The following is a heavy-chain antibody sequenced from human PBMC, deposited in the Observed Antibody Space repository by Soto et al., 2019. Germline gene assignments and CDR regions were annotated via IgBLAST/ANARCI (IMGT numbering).Heavy chain of an antibody. CDR3: ARTPGIAAAGPYYYYYGMDV. V-gene: IGHV2-70*01. CDR2: IDWDDDK. Sequence: SGPTLVNPTQTLTLTCTFSGFSLSTSGMCVSWIRQPPGKALEWLALIDWDDDKYYSTSLKTRLTISKDTSKNQVVLTMTNMDPVDTATYYCARTPGIAAAGPYYYYYGMDVWGQGTTVTVSS. J-gene: IGHJ6*02. CDR1: GFSLSTSGMC. D-gene: IGHD6-13*01.